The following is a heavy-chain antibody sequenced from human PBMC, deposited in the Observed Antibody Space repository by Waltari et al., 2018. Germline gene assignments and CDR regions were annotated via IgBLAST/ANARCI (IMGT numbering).Heavy chain of an antibody. Sequence: QVQLVQSGAAVKTPGSSVKVSCKASGGTFSSYASSSVRQAPGRGREWMGGIIPIFGPANYAQKFQGRVTITADESTSTAYMELSSLGSEDTAVYYCARDISGRMGAVVNWGQGTLVTVSS. CDR3: ARDISGRMGAVVN. V-gene: IGHV1-69*12. CDR1: GGTFSSYA. D-gene: IGHD3-16*01. CDR2: IIPIFGPA. J-gene: IGHJ4*02.